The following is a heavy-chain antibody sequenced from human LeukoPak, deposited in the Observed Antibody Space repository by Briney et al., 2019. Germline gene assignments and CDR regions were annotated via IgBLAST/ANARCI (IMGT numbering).Heavy chain of an antibody. J-gene: IGHJ2*01. CDR2: IHYSGYT. CDR3: ARHWGSDWYFDL. Sequence: SETLSLTCAVSGGSISNYYCSWIRQPPGKGLEWLGYIHYSGYTNYSPSLKSRVTISVDTSKNQFSLNLSSVTAADTAVYYCARHWGSDWYFDLWGRGTLVTVSS. D-gene: IGHD7-27*01. V-gene: IGHV4-59*01. CDR1: GGSISNYY.